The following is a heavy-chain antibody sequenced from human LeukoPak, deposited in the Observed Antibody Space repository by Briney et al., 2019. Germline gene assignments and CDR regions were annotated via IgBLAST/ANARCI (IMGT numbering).Heavy chain of an antibody. Sequence: ASVKVSCKASGYTFTGYYMHWVRQAPGQGLEWMGWINPNSGGTNYAQKFQGRVTMTRDTSISTAYMELSRLRSDDTAVYYCARDDLSDPTVTTSTSGGYMDVWGKGTTVTVSS. J-gene: IGHJ6*03. D-gene: IGHD4-17*01. V-gene: IGHV1-2*02. CDR1: GYTFTGYY. CDR3: ARDDLSDPTVTTSTSGGYMDV. CDR2: INPNSGGT.